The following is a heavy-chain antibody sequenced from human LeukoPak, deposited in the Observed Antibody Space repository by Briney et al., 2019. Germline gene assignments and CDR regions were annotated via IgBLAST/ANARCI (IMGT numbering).Heavy chain of an antibody. CDR3: ATVLGYCSSTSCHPFDY. CDR1: GFTFTNYN. Sequence: ASVKVSCKASGFTFTNYNMHWVRQAPGQGLEWMGIINASDGRTSYAQKFQGRVTMTEDTSTDTAYMELSSLRSEDTAVYYCATVLGYCSSTSCHPFDYWGQGTLVTVSS. V-gene: IGHV1-46*01. D-gene: IGHD2-2*01. J-gene: IGHJ4*02. CDR2: INASDGRT.